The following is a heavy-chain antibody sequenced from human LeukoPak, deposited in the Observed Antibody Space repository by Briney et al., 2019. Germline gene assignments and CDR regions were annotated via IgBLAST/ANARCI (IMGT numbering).Heavy chain of an antibody. CDR3: ARDRPTVTTPPFDY. CDR1: GFTFSSYS. V-gene: IGHV3-48*04. D-gene: IGHD4-17*01. J-gene: IGHJ4*02. CDR2: ISSSSSTI. Sequence: GGSLRLSWAASGFTFSSYSMNWVRQAPGKGLEWVSYISSSSSTIYYADSVKGRFTISRDNAKNSLYLQMNSLRAEDTAVYYCARDRPTVTTPPFDYWGQGTLVTVSS.